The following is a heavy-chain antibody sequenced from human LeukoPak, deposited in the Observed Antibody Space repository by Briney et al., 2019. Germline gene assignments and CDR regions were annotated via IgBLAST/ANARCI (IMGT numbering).Heavy chain of an antibody. D-gene: IGHD3-10*01. V-gene: IGHV1-18*01. CDR2: ISAYNGNT. J-gene: IGHJ6*02. CDR3: ARDRPSSDGSGSYTYYYYYGMDV. Sequence: ASVKVSCKASVYTFTSYGISWVRQAPGQGLAWMGWISAYNGNTNYAQKLQGRVTMTTDTSTSTAYMELRSLRSDDTAVYYCARDRPSSDGSGSYTYYYYYGMDVWGQGTTVTVSS. CDR1: VYTFTSYG.